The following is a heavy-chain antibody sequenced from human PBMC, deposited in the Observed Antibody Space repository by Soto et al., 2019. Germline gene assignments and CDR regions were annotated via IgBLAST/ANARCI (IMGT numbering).Heavy chain of an antibody. D-gene: IGHD2-2*01. Sequence: ASVKVSCKASGYTFTSNYMYWVRQAPGQGLELMGIIDPSGGDTRYTQRFQGRVTMTSDTSTSTFYMDLSSLRSEDTAVYYCARRYCSSTICYLDYWGQGTLVTVSS. V-gene: IGHV1-46*01. CDR3: ARRYCSSTICYLDY. CDR2: IDPSGGDT. J-gene: IGHJ4*02. CDR1: GYTFTSNY.